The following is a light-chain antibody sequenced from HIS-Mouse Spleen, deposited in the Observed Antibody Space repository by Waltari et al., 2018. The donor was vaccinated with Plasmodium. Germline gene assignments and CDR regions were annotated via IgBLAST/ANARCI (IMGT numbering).Light chain of an antibody. CDR2: EDS. CDR3: YSTDSSGNHRV. V-gene: IGLV3-10*01. CDR1: QLPKTY. Sequence: YELTQPPSVSVSPGQTARITCSGDQLPKTYAYWYQQKSGQAPVLVIYEDSKRPSGIPERFSGSSSGTMATLTISGAQVEDEADYYCYSTDSSGNHRVFGGGTKLTVL. J-gene: IGLJ3*02.